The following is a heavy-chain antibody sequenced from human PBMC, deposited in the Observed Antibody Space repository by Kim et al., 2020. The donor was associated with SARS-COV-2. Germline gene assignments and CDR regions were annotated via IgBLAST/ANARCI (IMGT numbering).Heavy chain of an antibody. CDR3: TRIPGTPFAFWDAFD. V-gene: IGHV3-73*01. CDR1: GFTFSDSP. Sequence: GGSLRRSCAASGFTFSDSPMHWVRQASGKGLEWVGRIRSKANSYATAYAASVRGRFIISRDDSKNTAYLQMNRLKTEDTAVYYCTRIPGTPFAFWDAFD. D-gene: IGHD1-1*01. J-gene: IGHJ3*02. CDR2: IRSKANSYAT.